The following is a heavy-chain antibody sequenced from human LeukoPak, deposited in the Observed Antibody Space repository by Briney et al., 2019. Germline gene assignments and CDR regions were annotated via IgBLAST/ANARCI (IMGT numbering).Heavy chain of an antibody. CDR1: GFTFSSYA. CDR3: ATLSLASPRDKTDY. Sequence: GGSLRLSCAASGFTFSSYAMSWVRQAPGKGLEWVGRSRNKANSYSTEYAASVKGRFTISRDDPKNSLYLQMNSLKTEDTAVYYCATLSLASPRDKTDYWGQGTLVTVSS. J-gene: IGHJ4*02. D-gene: IGHD2-21*01. CDR2: SRNKANSYST. V-gene: IGHV3-72*01.